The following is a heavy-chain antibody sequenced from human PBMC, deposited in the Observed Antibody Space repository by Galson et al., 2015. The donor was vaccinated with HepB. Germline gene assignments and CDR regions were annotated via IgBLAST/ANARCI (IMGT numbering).Heavy chain of an antibody. Sequence: SVKVSCKASGYTFTSYAMNWVRQAPGQGLEWMGWISTNTGNPTYAQGFTGRFVFSLDTSVSTAYLQISSLKAEDTAVYYCARDLEVAAAPWYFDLWGRGTLVTVSS. J-gene: IGHJ2*01. CDR1: GYTFTSYA. CDR2: ISTNTGNP. D-gene: IGHD6-13*01. CDR3: ARDLEVAAAPWYFDL. V-gene: IGHV7-4-1*02.